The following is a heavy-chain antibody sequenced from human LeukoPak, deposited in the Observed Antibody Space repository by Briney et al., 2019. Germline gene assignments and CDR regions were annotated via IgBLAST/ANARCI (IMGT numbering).Heavy chain of an antibody. Sequence: GGSLRLSCAASGFTFSSYGMHWVRQAPGKGLEWVAVISYDGGKNDYTDSVKGRFTISRDNSKNTLFLQMKSLRSEDTAMYYCAKDIRGYNYDYAFDIWGQGTMVTVSS. V-gene: IGHV3-30*18. J-gene: IGHJ3*02. CDR3: AKDIRGYNYDYAFDI. CDR2: ISYDGGKN. D-gene: IGHD5-18*01. CDR1: GFTFSSYG.